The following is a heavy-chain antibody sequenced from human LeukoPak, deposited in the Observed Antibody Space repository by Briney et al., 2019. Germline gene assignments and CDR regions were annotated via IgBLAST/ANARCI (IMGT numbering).Heavy chain of an antibody. V-gene: IGHV1-2*02. CDR1: GYTFTGYY. CDR3: ASAGNEYGGYVVDY. Sequence: ASVKVSCKTSGYTFTGYYMHWVRQAPGQGLEWMGWINPNSGGTNYAQKFQGRVTMTRDTSISTAYMELSRLRSDDTAVYYCASAGNEYGGYVVDYWPQGTLVTVSS. CDR2: INPNSGGT. D-gene: IGHD5-12*01. J-gene: IGHJ4*02.